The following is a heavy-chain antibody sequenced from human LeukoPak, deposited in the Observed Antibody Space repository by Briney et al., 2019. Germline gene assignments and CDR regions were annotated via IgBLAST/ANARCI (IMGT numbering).Heavy chain of an antibody. V-gene: IGHV3-20*04. CDR2: INWNGGST. J-gene: IGHJ6*03. D-gene: IGHD3-22*01. CDR3: ARGYDSSGSYMIYYYYMDV. Sequence: PGGSLRLSCAASGFTFDDYGMSWVRQAPGKGLEWVSGINWNGGSTGYADSVKGRFTISRDNAKNSLYLQMISLRAEDTALYYCARGYDSSGSYMIYYYYMDVWGKGTTVTVSS. CDR1: GFTFDDYG.